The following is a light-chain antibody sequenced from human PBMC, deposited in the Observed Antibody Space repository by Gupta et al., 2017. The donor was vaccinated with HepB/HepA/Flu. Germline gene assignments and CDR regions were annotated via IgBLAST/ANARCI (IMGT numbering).Light chain of an antibody. CDR3: RKKDRTPWT. V-gene: IGKV4-1*01. CDR2: WAS. CDR1: QSVLHTYINKDY. Sequence: DIVMTQSPDSLAVSLGERATINCKSSQSVLHTYINKDYLAWYQQKSGQPPKLPIHWASTRESGVPGRCSGSGSKTKFTLTIDSPEGEGVAFYYCRKKDRTPWTFGQGTKVEI. J-gene: IGKJ1*01.